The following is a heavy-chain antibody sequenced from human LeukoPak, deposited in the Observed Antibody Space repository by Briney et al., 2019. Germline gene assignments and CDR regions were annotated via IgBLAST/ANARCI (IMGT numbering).Heavy chain of an antibody. Sequence: ASVEVSCKASGHTFNNYDINWVRQAPGQGLEWMGWMNPNSGNTGYAQKFQGRFTLTRETFISTAYMELSSLRSDDTAVYYCVRAMAPLDTFNYQYAMDVWGQGTMVTVSS. V-gene: IGHV1-8*01. CDR2: MNPNSGNT. CDR3: VRAMAPLDTFNYQYAMDV. D-gene: IGHD5-24*01. CDR1: GHTFNNYD. J-gene: IGHJ6*02.